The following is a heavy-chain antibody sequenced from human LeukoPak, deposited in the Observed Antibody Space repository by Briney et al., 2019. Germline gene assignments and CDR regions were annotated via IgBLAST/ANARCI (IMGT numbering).Heavy chain of an antibody. Sequence: SETLSLTCAVYGGSFSGYYWSWIRQPPGKGLEWIGEINHSGSTNYNPSLKSRVTISVDTSKNQFSLKLSSVTAADTAVYYCARHSSGWYSTYFDYWGQGTLVTVSS. J-gene: IGHJ4*02. V-gene: IGHV4-34*01. CDR3: ARHSSGWYSTYFDY. CDR1: GGSFSGYY. D-gene: IGHD6-19*01. CDR2: INHSGST.